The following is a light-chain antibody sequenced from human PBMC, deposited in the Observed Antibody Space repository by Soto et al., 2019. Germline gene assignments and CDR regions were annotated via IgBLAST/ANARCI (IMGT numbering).Light chain of an antibody. Sequence: QSVLTQPAPLSGSPGQSITISCTGTSSDVGGYNYVSWYQQHPGKAPKLMIYDVSNRPSGVSNRFSGSKSGNTAPLTISGLQAEDEADYYCSSYTSSSTWVFGTGTKVTVL. CDR3: SSYTSSSTWV. CDR1: SSDVGGYNY. V-gene: IGLV2-14*01. CDR2: DVS. J-gene: IGLJ1*01.